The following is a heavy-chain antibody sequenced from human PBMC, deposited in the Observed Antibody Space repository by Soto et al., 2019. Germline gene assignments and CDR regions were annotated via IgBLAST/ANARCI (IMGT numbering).Heavy chain of an antibody. CDR2: IYSGGST. J-gene: IGHJ6*02. Sequence: EVQLVESGGGLIQPGGSLRLSCAASGFTVSSNYMSWVRQAPGKGLEWVSVIYSGGSTYYADSVKGRFTISRDNSKNTLYLQMNSLRAEDTAVYYCARGWGSSFHLTHYYYGMDVWGQGTTVTVSS. D-gene: IGHD6-6*01. V-gene: IGHV3-53*01. CDR1: GFTVSSNY. CDR3: ARGWGSSFHLTHYYYGMDV.